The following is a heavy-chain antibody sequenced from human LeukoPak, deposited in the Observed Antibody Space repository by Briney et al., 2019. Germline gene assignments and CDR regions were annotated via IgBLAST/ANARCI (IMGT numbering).Heavy chain of an antibody. CDR2: IWPGDSDA. D-gene: IGHD2-15*01. V-gene: IGHV5-51*01. J-gene: IGHJ4*02. CDR1: GYSFSTYW. CDR3: AKLAACRDADKTSGLAYFGN. Sequence: GESLKISCKGSGYSFSTYWIAWVRQMPGKGLEWMGIIWPGDSDARYSPSFQGQVTISADKSISTAYLHWSSLKASDTAIFYCAKLAACRDADKTSGLAYFGNWGQGTPVTVSS.